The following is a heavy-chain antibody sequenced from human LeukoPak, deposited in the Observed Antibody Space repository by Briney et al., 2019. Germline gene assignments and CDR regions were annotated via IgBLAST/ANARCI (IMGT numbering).Heavy chain of an antibody. Sequence: GGSLRLSCAASGFPFSSDWMHWVRQAPGKGLVWVSRIKSDGSSISYADSVKGRFTISRDNAKNTLYLQMNSLRAEDTAVYYCAAKDYGSGSYYKDDYWGQGTLVTVSS. V-gene: IGHV3-74*01. CDR3: AAKDYGSGSYYKDDY. CDR1: GFPFSSDW. CDR2: IKSDGSSI. D-gene: IGHD3-10*01. J-gene: IGHJ4*02.